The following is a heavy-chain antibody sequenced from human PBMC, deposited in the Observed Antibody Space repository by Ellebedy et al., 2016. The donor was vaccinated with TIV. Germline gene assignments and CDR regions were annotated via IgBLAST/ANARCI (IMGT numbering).Heavy chain of an antibody. CDR3: ARGPRGKAPNECAFDI. D-gene: IGHD1-1*01. Sequence: GGSLRLSXAASGFTFSSYWMHWVRQAPGKGLVWVSRINSDGSSTSYADSVKGRFTISRDNAKNTLYLQMNSLRAEDTAVYYCARGPRGKAPNECAFDIWGQGTMVTVSS. V-gene: IGHV3-74*01. CDR1: GFTFSSYW. CDR2: INSDGSST. J-gene: IGHJ3*02.